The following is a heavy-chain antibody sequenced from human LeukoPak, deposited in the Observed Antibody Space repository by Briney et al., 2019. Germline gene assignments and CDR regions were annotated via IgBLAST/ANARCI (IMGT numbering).Heavy chain of an antibody. Sequence: PGGSLRLSCAASGFTFSNYWMHWVRQAPGKGLVWVSRINGDGSGTGYADSVKGRFTISRDNAKNTLYLQMNSLRAEDTAVYYCARDRTYYYDSSGSPGAFDIWGQGTMVTVPS. D-gene: IGHD3-22*01. CDR3: ARDRTYYYDSSGSPGAFDI. J-gene: IGHJ3*02. CDR1: GFTFSNYW. CDR2: INGDGSGT. V-gene: IGHV3-74*01.